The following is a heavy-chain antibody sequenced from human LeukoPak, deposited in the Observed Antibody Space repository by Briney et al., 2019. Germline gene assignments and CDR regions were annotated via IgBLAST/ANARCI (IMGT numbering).Heavy chain of an antibody. Sequence: GGSLRLSCAASGFTVSSNYMSWVRQAPGKGLEWVSVIYSGGSTYYADSVKGRFTISSDNSKNTLYLQRNSLRAEDTAVYYCARGRGYSFFFDYWGQGTLVTVSS. D-gene: IGHD5-18*01. J-gene: IGHJ4*02. V-gene: IGHV3-66*02. CDR2: IYSGGST. CDR3: ARGRGYSFFFDY. CDR1: GFTVSSNY.